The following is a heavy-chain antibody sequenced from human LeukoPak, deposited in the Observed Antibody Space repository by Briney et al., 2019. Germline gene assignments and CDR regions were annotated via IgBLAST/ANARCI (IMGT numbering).Heavy chain of an antibody. CDR2: INHSGST. CDR3: ARHVSSGWYYYYYMDV. V-gene: IGHV4-34*01. CDR1: GGSFSGYY. D-gene: IGHD6-19*01. J-gene: IGHJ6*03. Sequence: KPSETLSLTCAVYGGSFSGYYWSWIRQPPGKGLEWIGEINHSGSTNYNPSLKSRVTISVDTSKNQFSLKLSSVTAADTAVYYCARHVSSGWYYYYYMDVWGKGTTVTISS.